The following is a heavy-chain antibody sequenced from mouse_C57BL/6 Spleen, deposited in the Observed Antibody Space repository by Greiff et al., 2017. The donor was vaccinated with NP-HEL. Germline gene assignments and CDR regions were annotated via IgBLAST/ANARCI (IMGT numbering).Heavy chain of an antibody. V-gene: IGHV1-18*01. CDR2: INPNNGGT. Sequence: EVQLQESGPELVKPGASVKIPCKASGYTFTDYNMDWVKQSHGKSLEWIGDINPNNGGTIYNQKFKGKATLTVDKSSSTAYMELRSLTSEDTAVYYCARLYYYGSSPYYAMDYWGQGTSVTVSS. D-gene: IGHD1-1*01. CDR1: GYTFTDYN. CDR3: ARLYYYGSSPYYAMDY. J-gene: IGHJ4*01.